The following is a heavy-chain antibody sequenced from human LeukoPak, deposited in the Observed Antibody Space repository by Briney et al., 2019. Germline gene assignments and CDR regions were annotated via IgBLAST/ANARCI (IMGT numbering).Heavy chain of an antibody. CDR2: ISYDGSNK. CDR1: GFTFSSYG. J-gene: IGHJ5*02. V-gene: IGHV3-30*18. D-gene: IGHD2-2*01. CDR3: AKDLSYCSSTSCPHYYYGMDP. Sequence: GRSLRLSCAASGFTFSSYGMHWVRQAPGKGLEWVAVISYDGSNKYYADSAKGRFTISRDNSKNTLYLQMNSLRAEDTAVYYCAKDLSYCSSTSCPHYYYGMDPWGQGTLVTVSS.